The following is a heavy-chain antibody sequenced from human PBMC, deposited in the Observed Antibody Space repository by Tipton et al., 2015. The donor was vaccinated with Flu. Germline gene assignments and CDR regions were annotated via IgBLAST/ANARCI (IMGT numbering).Heavy chain of an antibody. V-gene: IGHV1-18*04. CDR2: ISAYTDNT. Sequence: QLVQSGAELKKPGASVKVSCKASGYTFKSYGISWVRQAPGQGLEWMGWISAYTDNTNYAQRFQGRLTMTTDTSTNTAFMELRSLTSHDAAVYYCARDMPQGVVIIPPAKRFDFWGQGTLVTVSS. CDR3: ARDMPQGVVIIPPAKRFDF. D-gene: IGHD3-3*01. CDR1: GYTFKSYG. J-gene: IGHJ4*02.